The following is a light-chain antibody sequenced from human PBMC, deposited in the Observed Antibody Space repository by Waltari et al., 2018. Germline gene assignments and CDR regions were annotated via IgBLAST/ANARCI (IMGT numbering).Light chain of an antibody. CDR3: QQYGSSPLT. CDR1: QSVSNNQ. V-gene: IGKV3-20*01. J-gene: IGKJ5*01. CDR2: GAF. Sequence: EIVLTQSPGTLFLSPGESATLSCRASQSVSNNQLAWYQQSPGQAHRRVIYGAFARATAIPDRFSGTGSGTDFTLTISRLEPEDFAMYYCQQYGSSPLTFGQGTRLEIK.